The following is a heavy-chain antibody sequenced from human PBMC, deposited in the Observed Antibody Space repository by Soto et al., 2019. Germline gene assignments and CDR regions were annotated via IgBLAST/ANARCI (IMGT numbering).Heavy chain of an antibody. CDR1: GGSISSYY. V-gene: IGHV4-59*01. CDR2: IYYSGST. Sequence: SETLSLTCTVSGGSISSYYWSWIRQPPGKGLEWIGYIYYSGSTKYNPSLKSRVTISVDTSKNRFSLRLSSVTAADTAVYYCARRYGSFFDIWGQGTMVTVSS. D-gene: IGHD3-10*01. J-gene: IGHJ3*02. CDR3: ARRYGSFFDI.